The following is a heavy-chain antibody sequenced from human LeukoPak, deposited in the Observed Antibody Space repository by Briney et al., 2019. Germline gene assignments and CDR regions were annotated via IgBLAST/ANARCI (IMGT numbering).Heavy chain of an antibody. Sequence: SETLSLTCTVSGGSLRSGSYYWSWIRQPAGKGLEWIGRIYNRGSTNYNPSLKSRVTMSEDTSKNQFSLKLTSVTAADTAVYYCARGHGSFDSWGQGTLVTVSA. J-gene: IGHJ4*02. CDR1: GGSLRSGSYY. D-gene: IGHD1-26*01. V-gene: IGHV4-61*02. CDR3: ARGHGSFDS. CDR2: IYNRGST.